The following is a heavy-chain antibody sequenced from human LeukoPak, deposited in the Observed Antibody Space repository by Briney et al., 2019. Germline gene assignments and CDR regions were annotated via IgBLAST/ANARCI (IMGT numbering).Heavy chain of an antibody. V-gene: IGHV5-51*01. J-gene: IGHJ4*02. D-gene: IGHD5-12*01. CDR3: ARRQYSGYDFDF. Sequence: GESLKISCKGSGYRFNAYWIAWVRQMPGKGLEWMGIIYPDDSDTRYSPSFQDQVTVSADKSISTAYLQWNTLEASDTAMYYCARRQYSGYDFDFWGQGTLVTVSS. CDR2: IYPDDSDT. CDR1: GYRFNAYW.